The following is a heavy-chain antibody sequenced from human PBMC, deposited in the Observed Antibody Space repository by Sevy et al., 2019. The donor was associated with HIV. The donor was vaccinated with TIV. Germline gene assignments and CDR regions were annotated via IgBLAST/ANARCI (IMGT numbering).Heavy chain of an antibody. Sequence: GGSLRLSCAASGFSFSNYAMHWVRQSPGKGLEWVAMISYDGINKDYADSVKRRFTLSSDNSKNTLFLQMNSLRAEDTALYYCARDLPPLLPWELSRGSDYWGQGTLVTVSS. CDR2: ISYDGINK. CDR3: ARDLPPLLPWELSRGSDY. V-gene: IGHV3-30*04. D-gene: IGHD1-26*01. CDR1: GFSFSNYA. J-gene: IGHJ4*02.